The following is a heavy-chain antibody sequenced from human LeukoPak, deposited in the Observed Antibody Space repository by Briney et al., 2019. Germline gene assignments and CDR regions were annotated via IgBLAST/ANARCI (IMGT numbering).Heavy chain of an antibody. J-gene: IGHJ4*02. V-gene: IGHV1-69*13. Sequence: SVKVSCKASGYTFTSYYIHWVRQAPGQGLEWMGGIIPIFGTANYAQKFQGRVTITADESTSTAYMELSSLRSEDTAVYYCARDHLLYDSSGYYYLDYWGQGTLVTVSS. CDR1: GYTFTSYY. CDR3: ARDHLLYDSSGYYYLDY. CDR2: IIPIFGTA. D-gene: IGHD3-22*01.